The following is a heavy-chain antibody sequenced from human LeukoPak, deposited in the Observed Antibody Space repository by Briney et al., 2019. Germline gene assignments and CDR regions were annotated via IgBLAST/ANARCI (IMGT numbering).Heavy chain of an antibody. CDR3: ARDPTNWIDY. CDR1: GYTFTSYY. J-gene: IGHJ4*02. CDR2: MNPNSGAT. Sequence: ASVKVSCKASGYTFTSYYMHWVRRAPGQGLEWMGWMNPNSGATNYAQKFQGRVTMTRDTSSSTAYMELSRLTSDDTAVYYCARDPTNWIDYWGQGTLVTVSS. D-gene: IGHD1-1*01. V-gene: IGHV1-2*02.